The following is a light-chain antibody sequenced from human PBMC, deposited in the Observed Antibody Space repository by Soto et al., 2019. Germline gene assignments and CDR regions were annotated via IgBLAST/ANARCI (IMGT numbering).Light chain of an antibody. CDR1: QSVSSY. CDR3: QQRSNWPLT. CDR2: DAS. J-gene: IGKJ4*01. Sequence: EIFVTQSPATLSLSRWEIATLSWRASQSVSSYLAWYQQKPGQAPRLLIYDASNRATGIPARFSGSGSGTDFTLTISSLESEDFAVYYCQQRSNWPLTFGGGTKVDIK. V-gene: IGKV3-11*01.